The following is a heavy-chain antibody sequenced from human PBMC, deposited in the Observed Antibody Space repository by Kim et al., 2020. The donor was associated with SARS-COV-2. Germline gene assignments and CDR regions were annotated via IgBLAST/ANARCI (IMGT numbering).Heavy chain of an antibody. CDR1: GGSISSSSYY. J-gene: IGHJ6*01. CDR2: IYYSGST. CDR3: ARGPFLEWLLGGYYYY. V-gene: IGHV4-39*01. Sequence: SETLSLTCTVSGGSISSSSYYWGWIRQPPGKGLEWIGSIYYSGSTYYNPSLKSRVTISVDTSKNQFSLKLSSVTAEDTAVYYCARGPFLEWLLGGYYYY. D-gene: IGHD3-3*01.